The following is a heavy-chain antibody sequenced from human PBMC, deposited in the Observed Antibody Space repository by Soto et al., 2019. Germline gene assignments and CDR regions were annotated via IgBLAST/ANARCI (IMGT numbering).Heavy chain of an antibody. CDR3: ARQDVWAFDI. Sequence: PGEALKISCKGSGYSFTSYWSSWVRQMPGKGLEWMGRIDPSDSYTNYSPSFQGHVTISADKSISTAYLQWSSLKASDTAMYYCARQDVWAFDIWGQGTMVTVSS. CDR1: GYSFTSYW. J-gene: IGHJ3*02. V-gene: IGHV5-10-1*01. D-gene: IGHD2-8*01. CDR2: IDPSDSYT.